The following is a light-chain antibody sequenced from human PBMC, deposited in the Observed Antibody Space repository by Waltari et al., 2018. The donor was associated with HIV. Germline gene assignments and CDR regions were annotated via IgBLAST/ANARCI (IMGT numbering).Light chain of an antibody. CDR3: SSYTSTSTVYV. CDR1: SRDVGGSNS. CDR2: AVS. Sequence: QSALTQPASVSGSPGQSITISCTGTSRDVGGSNSVSWYQLHPGKTPKLISYAVSNRPSGVSNRFSGSKSDNTASLTISGLQAEDEADYYCSSYTSTSTVYVFGTGTEVTVL. V-gene: IGLV2-14*03. J-gene: IGLJ1*01.